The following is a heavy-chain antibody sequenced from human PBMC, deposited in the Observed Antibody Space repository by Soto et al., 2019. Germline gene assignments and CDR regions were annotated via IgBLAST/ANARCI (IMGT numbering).Heavy chain of an antibody. CDR3: ARPNRPSYNYYGMDV. V-gene: IGHV4-34*01. CDR1: GGSFSGYY. Sequence: SETLSLTCAVYGGSFSGYYWSWIRQPPGKGLEWIGEINHSGSTNYNPSLKSRVTISVDTSKNQFSLKLSSVTAADTAVYYCARPNRPSYNYYGMDVWGEGTTVAASS. CDR2: INHSGST. J-gene: IGHJ6*04.